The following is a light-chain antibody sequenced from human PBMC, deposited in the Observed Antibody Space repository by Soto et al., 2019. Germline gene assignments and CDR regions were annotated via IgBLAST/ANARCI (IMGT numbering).Light chain of an antibody. CDR2: DAS. CDR3: QQRSSWPIT. CDR1: ESMSAY. V-gene: IGKV3-11*01. J-gene: IGKJ5*01. Sequence: EIVLTQSPATLSLSPGERATLSCRASESMSAYLAWYQQKPGQAPRLLIHDASYRATGIPARFSGSGSGTGFTLTISSLEPEDFAVYYCQQRSSWPITFGQGTRLEIK.